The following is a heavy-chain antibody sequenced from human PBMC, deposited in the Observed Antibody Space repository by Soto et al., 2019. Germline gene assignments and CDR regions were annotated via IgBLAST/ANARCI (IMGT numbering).Heavy chain of an antibody. J-gene: IGHJ4*02. CDR2: VKEDGSEL. D-gene: IGHD3-16*01. V-gene: IGHV3-7*01. Sequence: LRLSCAVSGFNVMSYWMSWVRQAPGKGLEWVASVKEDGSELYYLHSVRGRFSISRDSAGNALHLTMNYLSAEDTGVYFCARDIGFDYVNWGQGIPVTVSS. CDR1: GFNVMSYW. CDR3: ARDIGFDYVN.